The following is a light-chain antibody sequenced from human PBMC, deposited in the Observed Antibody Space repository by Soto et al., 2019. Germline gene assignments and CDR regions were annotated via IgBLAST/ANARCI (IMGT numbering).Light chain of an antibody. CDR3: HQYGSSTVT. Sequence: IVLTQSPGTLSLSPGERATLSCRASQSVSSSYVAWYQQKPGQATRLLIYGASSRATGIPDRFSGSGSGTDFTLTIRRRDPEYVAVYYCHQYGSSTVTFGLGTKREIK. CDR1: QSVSSSY. V-gene: IGKV3-20*01. CDR2: GAS. J-gene: IGKJ2*01.